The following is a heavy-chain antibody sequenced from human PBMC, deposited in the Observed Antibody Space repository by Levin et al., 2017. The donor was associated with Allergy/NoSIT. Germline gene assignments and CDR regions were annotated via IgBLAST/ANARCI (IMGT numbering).Heavy chain of an antibody. CDR3: ARVDVLGGYYRNGLDV. V-gene: IGHV3-30*14. J-gene: IGHJ6*02. Sequence: TGGSLRLSCAASGFTFSSYALHWVRQAPGKGLEWVAVISYDGSEKYYVDSVKGRFTISRDNSKNTLFLQMDGLRTEDTAVYYCARVDVLGGYYRNGLDVWGQGTTVTVSS. CDR2: ISYDGSEK. CDR1: GFTFSSYA. D-gene: IGHD3-3*01.